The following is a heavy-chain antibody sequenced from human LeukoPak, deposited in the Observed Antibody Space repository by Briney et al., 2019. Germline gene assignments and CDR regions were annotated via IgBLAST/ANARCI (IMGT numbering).Heavy chain of an antibody. CDR3: ARDRAARRGWFDP. J-gene: IGHJ5*02. V-gene: IGHV1-69*04. CDR2: IIPILGIA. Sequence: SVKVSCKATGGTFSSYAISWVRQAPGQGLEWMGRIIPILGIANYAQKFQGRVTITADKSTSTAYMEVSSLRSEDTAVYYCARDRAARRGWFDPWGQGTLVTVSS. CDR1: GGTFSSYA. D-gene: IGHD6-6*01.